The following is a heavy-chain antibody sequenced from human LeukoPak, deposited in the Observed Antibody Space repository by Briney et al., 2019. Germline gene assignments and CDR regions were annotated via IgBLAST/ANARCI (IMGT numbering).Heavy chain of an antibody. CDR2: IYYSGST. Sequence: PSETPSLTCTVSGGSISSSSYYWGWIRQPPGKGLEWIGSIYYSGSTYYNPSLKSRVTISVDTSKNQFSLKLSSVTAADTAVYYCARLGYCSSTSCYGPGYFDLWGRGTLVTVSS. J-gene: IGHJ2*01. V-gene: IGHV4-39*07. CDR3: ARLGYCSSTSCYGPGYFDL. CDR1: GGSISSSSYY. D-gene: IGHD2-2*01.